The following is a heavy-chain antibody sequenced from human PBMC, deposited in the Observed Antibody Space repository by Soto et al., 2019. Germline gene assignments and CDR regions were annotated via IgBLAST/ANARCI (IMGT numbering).Heavy chain of an antibody. V-gene: IGHV1-69*06. J-gene: IGHJ4*02. CDR1: GGTFSSYA. D-gene: IGHD6-19*01. CDR2: IIPIFGTA. CDR3: ASLMAVAGKREADFDY. Sequence: ASVKVSCKASGGTFSSYAISWVRQAPGQGLEWMGGIIPIFGTANYAQKFQGRVTITADKSTSTAYMELSSLRSEDTAVYYCASLMAVAGKREADFDYWGQGTLVTVSS.